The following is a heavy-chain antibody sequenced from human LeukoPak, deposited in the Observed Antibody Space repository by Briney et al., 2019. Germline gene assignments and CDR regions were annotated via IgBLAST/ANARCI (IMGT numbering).Heavy chain of an antibody. D-gene: IGHD3/OR15-3a*01. J-gene: IGHJ4*02. V-gene: IGHV5-51*01. CDR3: ARLGSMIFDKCDF. Sequence: NHGESLKISCKGSGYSFTSYWIGWVRQMPGKGLEWMGIIYPRDSDTRYSPSFQGQVTISADKSTNTAYLQWSSLKTSDTAMYYCARLGSMIFDKCDFWGQGTLVTVSS. CDR1: GYSFTSYW. CDR2: IYPRDSDT.